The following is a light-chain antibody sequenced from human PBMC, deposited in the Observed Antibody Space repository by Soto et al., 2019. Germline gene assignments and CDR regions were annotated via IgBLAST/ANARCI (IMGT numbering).Light chain of an antibody. J-gene: IGLJ1*01. V-gene: IGLV1-40*01. CDR1: SSNIGAGYE. Sequence: QSALTQPPSVSGAPGQRVTISCTGSSSNIGAGYEVHWYQHLPGKAPKLLIYGNTNRPSGVPDRFSGSKSGTSASLAITRLQAEDEADYYCQSYDTSLSASYVFGGGTKVTVL. CDR2: GNT. CDR3: QSYDTSLSASYV.